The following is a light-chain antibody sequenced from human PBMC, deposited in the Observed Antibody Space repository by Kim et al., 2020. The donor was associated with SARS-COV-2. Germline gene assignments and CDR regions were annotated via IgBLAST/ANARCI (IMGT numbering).Light chain of an antibody. Sequence: QSALTQPPSASGSPGQSVTISCTGTSSDVGGYNYVSWYQQHPGKAPKLMIYEVNKRPSGVPDRFSGSKSGNTASLTVSGLQAEGEAEYYCSSYGGSNNYVFGTGTKVTVL. CDR3: SSYGGSNNYV. J-gene: IGLJ1*01. CDR1: SSDVGGYNY. CDR2: EVN. V-gene: IGLV2-8*01.